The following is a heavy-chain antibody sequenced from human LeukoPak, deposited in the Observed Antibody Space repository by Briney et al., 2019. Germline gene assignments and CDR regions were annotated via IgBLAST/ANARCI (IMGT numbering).Heavy chain of an antibody. CDR3: ARGAEYYYGSGSSHIGY. CDR2: IYYSGST. J-gene: IGHJ4*02. Sequence: SETLSLTCTVSGGSISSYYWSWIRQPPGKGLEWIGYIYYSGSTNYNPSLKSRVTISVDTSKNQFSLKLSSVTAADTAVYYCARGAEYYYGSGSSHIGYWGQGTLVTVSS. V-gene: IGHV4-59*12. D-gene: IGHD3-10*01. CDR1: GGSISSYY.